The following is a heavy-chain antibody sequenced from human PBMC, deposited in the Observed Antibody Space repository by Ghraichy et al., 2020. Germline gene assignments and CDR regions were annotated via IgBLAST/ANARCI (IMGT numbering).Heavy chain of an antibody. CDR3: ARCCTSGSCYYYYYGLDV. J-gene: IGHJ6*02. V-gene: IGHV3-21*01. Sequence: GGSLRLSCAADGFTFSTYSMNWVRQAPGKGLECVSSISSSSDYIYYADSVKGRFTISRDNAKNSLFLQMNSLRAEDTAVYYCARCCTSGSCYYYYYGLDVWGLGTTVTVSS. CDR1: GFTFSTYS. CDR2: ISSSSDYI. D-gene: IGHD2-15*01.